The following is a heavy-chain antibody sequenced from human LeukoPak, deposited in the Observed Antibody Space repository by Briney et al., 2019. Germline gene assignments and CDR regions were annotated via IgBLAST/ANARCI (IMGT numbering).Heavy chain of an antibody. Sequence: GGSLRLSCAASGFTFSSNYMSWVRQAPGKGLEWVSVIYSGGSTYYADSVKGRFTISRDNSKNTLYLQMNSLRAEDMAVYYCARPLLVGAHVTGYWGQGTLVTVSS. D-gene: IGHD1-26*01. CDR2: IYSGGST. V-gene: IGHV3-66*01. J-gene: IGHJ4*02. CDR3: ARPLLVGAHVTGY. CDR1: GFTFSSNY.